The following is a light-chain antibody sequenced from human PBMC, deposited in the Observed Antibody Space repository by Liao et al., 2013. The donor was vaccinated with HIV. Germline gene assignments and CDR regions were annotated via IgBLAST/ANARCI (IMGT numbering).Light chain of an antibody. V-gene: IGLV3-21*01. J-gene: IGLJ1*01. CDR1: NIGSQR. CDR2: YNN. CDR3: QAWDSSTNYV. Sequence: SYVLTQPPSVSVAPGKTARITCGGNNIGSQRVHWYQQQPGQAPVVVIFYNNDRPSGIPERFSGSNSGNTATLTISGTQALDEADYYCQAWDSSTNYVFGTGTQVTVL.